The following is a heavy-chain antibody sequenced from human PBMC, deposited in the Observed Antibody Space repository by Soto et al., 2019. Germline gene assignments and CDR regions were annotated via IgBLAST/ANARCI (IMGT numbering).Heavy chain of an antibody. J-gene: IGHJ4*02. CDR3: ARGGNRYSNTASGVGGFDF. Sequence: SEALSLTCTVSGVSISSSYWSWIRQSPGTGLEWIGYIYYTGTTNYNPSLKRRVTISLDTAKNQFSLNVNSLTTADTAVYFCARGGNRYSNTASGVGGFDFWGQGTLVTVSS. CDR1: GVSISSSY. D-gene: IGHD5-12*01. V-gene: IGHV4-59*01. CDR2: IYYTGTT.